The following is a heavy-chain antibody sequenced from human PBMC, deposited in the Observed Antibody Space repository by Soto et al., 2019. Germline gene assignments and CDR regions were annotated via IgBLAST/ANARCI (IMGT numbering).Heavy chain of an antibody. Sequence: QVQLQESGPGLVKPSQTLSLTCTVSGGSISSGGYYWTCIRQHPGKGLECIGYFYYSGTTYYDPSLKSRLTISVDTSKNRFSLKLSSVTAEDTAVYCCARGPSIWGQGTLGSVSS. CDR1: GGSISSGGYY. J-gene: IGHJ4*02. CDR2: FYYSGTT. CDR3: ARGPSI. V-gene: IGHV4-31*03.